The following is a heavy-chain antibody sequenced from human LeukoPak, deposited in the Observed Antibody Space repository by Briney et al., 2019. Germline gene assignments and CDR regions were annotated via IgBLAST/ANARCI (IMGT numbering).Heavy chain of an antibody. CDR2: IYYSGST. Sequence: SETLSLTCTVSGGSISSYYWSWIRLPPGKGLEWIGYIYYSGSTNYNPSLKSRVTISVDTSKNQFSLKLSSVTAADTAVYYCARTDSSGWYPFDYWGQGTLVTVSS. D-gene: IGHD6-19*01. V-gene: IGHV4-59*01. CDR3: ARTDSSGWYPFDY. J-gene: IGHJ4*02. CDR1: GGSISSYY.